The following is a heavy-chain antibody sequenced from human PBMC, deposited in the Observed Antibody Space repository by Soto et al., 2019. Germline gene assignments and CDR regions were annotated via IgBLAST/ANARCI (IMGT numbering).Heavy chain of an antibody. CDR1: GGSISSGGYS. Sequence: QLQLQESGSGLVKPSQTLSLTCAVSGGSISSGGYSWSWIRQPPGKGLEWIGYIYHSGSTYYNPYXKSRVTISVDXXKXQXFLKLSSVTAADTAVYYCAREGYYDSSGYSRGWFDPWGQGTLVTVSS. D-gene: IGHD3-22*01. CDR2: IYHSGST. J-gene: IGHJ5*02. V-gene: IGHV4-30-2*01. CDR3: AREGYYDSSGYSRGWFDP.